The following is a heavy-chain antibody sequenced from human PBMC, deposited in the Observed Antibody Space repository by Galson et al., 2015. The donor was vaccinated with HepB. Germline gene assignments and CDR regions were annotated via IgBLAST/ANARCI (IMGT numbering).Heavy chain of an antibody. V-gene: IGHV3-30*04. Sequence: SLRLSCAASGFTFSSYAMHWVRQAPGKGLEWVAVISYDGSNKYYADSVKGRFTISRDNSKNTLYLQMNSLRAEDTAVYYCAFSIAAAGWDYWGQGTLVTVSS. CDR2: ISYDGSNK. D-gene: IGHD6-13*01. J-gene: IGHJ4*02. CDR3: AFSIAAAGWDY. CDR1: GFTFSSYA.